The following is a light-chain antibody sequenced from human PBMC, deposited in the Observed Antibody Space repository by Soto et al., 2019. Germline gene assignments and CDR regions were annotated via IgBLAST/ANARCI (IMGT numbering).Light chain of an antibody. V-gene: IGKV1-5*03. CDR3: QQYNSYRA. CDR1: ESIDSW. Sequence: DIQMTQSPSTLAASVGDRVTITCRASESIDSWLAWHQQKPGRAPKLLISKASSLESGDPSRFSGSEFGTEFTLTISSLQPDDFATYYCQQYNSYRAFGQGTKVEI. J-gene: IGKJ1*01. CDR2: KAS.